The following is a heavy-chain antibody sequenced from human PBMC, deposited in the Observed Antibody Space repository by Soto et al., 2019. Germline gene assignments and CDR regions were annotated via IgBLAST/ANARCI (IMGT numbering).Heavy chain of an antibody. Sequence: TLSLTCAVYGGSFSGYYWSWIRQPPGKGLEWIGEINHSGSTNYNPSLKSRVTISVDTSKNQFSLKLSSVTAADTAVYYCARGRGYSYGHLSYYYGMDVWGQGTTVTVSS. CDR2: INHSGST. D-gene: IGHD5-18*01. CDR3: ARGRGYSYGHLSYYYGMDV. V-gene: IGHV4-34*01. CDR1: GGSFSGYY. J-gene: IGHJ6*02.